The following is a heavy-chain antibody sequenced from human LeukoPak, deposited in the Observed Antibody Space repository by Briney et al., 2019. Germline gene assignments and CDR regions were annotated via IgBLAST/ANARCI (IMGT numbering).Heavy chain of an antibody. CDR3: ARAAVSSWPGSQFDP. Sequence: ASVKLSCKASGGTFSSYAISWVRQAPGQGLEWMGGIIPIFGTANYAQKFQGRVTITADESTSTAYMELSSLRSEDTAVYYCARAAVSSWPGSQFDPWGQGTLVTVSS. CDR1: GGTFSSYA. J-gene: IGHJ5*02. CDR2: IIPIFGTA. V-gene: IGHV1-69*13. D-gene: IGHD6-13*01.